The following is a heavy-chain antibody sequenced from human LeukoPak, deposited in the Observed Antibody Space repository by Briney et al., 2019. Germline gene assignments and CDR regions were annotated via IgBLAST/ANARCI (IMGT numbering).Heavy chain of an antibody. V-gene: IGHV4-59*01. CDR2: THYSGST. D-gene: IGHD3-16*01. CDR3: ARDQRRDYGDYFDN. J-gene: IGHJ4*02. CDR1: GASISSSF. Sequence: SETLSLTCTVSGASISSSFWSWIRQSPGKGLEWIGYTHYSGSTSYNPSLTSRVTISLDTSKNQFYLKLSSVTASDTAFYYCARDQRRDYGDYFDNWGQGTQVTVSS.